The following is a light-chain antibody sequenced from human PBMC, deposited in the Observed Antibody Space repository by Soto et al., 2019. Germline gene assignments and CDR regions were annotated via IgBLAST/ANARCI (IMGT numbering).Light chain of an antibody. J-gene: IGLJ1*01. CDR2: DVS. Sequence: QSALTQPASVFGSPGQSITISCTGTSSDVGGYNYVSWYQQHPGKAPKLMIYDVSNRPSGVSNRFSGSKSGNTASLTISGLQAEDEADYYCSSYTSSSTLGYVFGTGTKLTVL. CDR3: SSYTSSSTLGYV. CDR1: SSDVGGYNY. V-gene: IGLV2-14*01.